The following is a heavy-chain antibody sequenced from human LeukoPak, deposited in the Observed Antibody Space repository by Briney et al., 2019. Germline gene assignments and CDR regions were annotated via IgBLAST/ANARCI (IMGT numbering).Heavy chain of an antibody. Sequence: GGSLRLSCAASGFTCSSYAMHWVRQAPGKGLEWVGRIKSKNDGGTTDYTAPVKGRFTISRDDSKNTLYLQMNSLKTEDTAVYYCMTDYYYDSSGYPFGGGFDYWGQGTLVTVSS. CDR1: GFTCSSYA. D-gene: IGHD3-22*01. V-gene: IGHV3-15*01. J-gene: IGHJ4*02. CDR3: MTDYYYDSSGYPFGGGFDY. CDR2: IKSKNDGGTT.